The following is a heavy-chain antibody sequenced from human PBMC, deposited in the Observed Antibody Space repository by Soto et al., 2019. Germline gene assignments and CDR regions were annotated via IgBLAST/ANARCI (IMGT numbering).Heavy chain of an antibody. Sequence: QVQLVQSGAEVKKPGSSVKVSCKASGGTFSSYTISWVRQAPGQGLEWMGRIIPILGIANYAQKFQGRVTITADKSTSTAYMELSSLRSEDTAVYSCARCRGSYGMDVWGQGTTVTVSS. J-gene: IGHJ6*02. V-gene: IGHV1-69*02. D-gene: IGHD2-15*01. CDR1: GGTFSSYT. CDR2: IIPILGIA. CDR3: ARCRGSYGMDV.